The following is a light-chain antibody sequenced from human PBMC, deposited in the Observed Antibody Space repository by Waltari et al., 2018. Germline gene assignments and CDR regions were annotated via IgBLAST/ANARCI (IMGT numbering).Light chain of an antibody. CDR3: QQYHTLYT. V-gene: IGKV1-5*03. J-gene: IGKJ2*01. CDR2: KAS. CDR1: QSISSW. Sequence: DIQMTQSPSTLSASVGHRVTITCRASQSISSWLAWYQQKPGKAPKLLIYKASSLESGVPSRFSGSGSGTEFTLTISSLQPDDFATYYCQQYHTLYTFGQGTKLEI.